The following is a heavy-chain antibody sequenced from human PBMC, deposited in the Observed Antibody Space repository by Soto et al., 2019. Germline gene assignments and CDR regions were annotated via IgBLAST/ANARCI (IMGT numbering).Heavy chain of an antibody. CDR2: TYYRSKWYN. J-gene: IGHJ5*02. CDR1: GDSVSSNSAA. Sequence: SQTLSLTCAISGDSVSSNSAAWNWIRQSPSRGLEWLGRTYYRSKWYNDYAVSVKSRITINPDTSKNQFSLQLNSVTPEDTAVYYCARVYWTNGVCHHNWFDPWGQGTLVTVSS. CDR3: ARVYWTNGVCHHNWFDP. V-gene: IGHV6-1*01. D-gene: IGHD2-8*01.